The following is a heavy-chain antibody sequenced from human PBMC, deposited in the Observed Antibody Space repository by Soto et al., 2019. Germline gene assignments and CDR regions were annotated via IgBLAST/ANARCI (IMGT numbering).Heavy chain of an antibody. CDR3: ASLPVVTAKQFDY. J-gene: IGHJ4*02. CDR1: GFMFSSYS. CDR2: ISSSSSTI. Sequence: GGSLRLSCAASGFMFSSYSMNWVRQAPGKGLEWVSYISSSSSTIYYADSVKGRFTISRDNAKNSLYLQMSSLRVEDTAVYYCASLPVVTAKQFDYWGQGTLVTVSS. V-gene: IGHV3-48*01. D-gene: IGHD2-21*02.